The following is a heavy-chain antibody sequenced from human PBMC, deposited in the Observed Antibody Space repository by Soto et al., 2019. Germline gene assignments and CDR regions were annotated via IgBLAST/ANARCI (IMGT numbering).Heavy chain of an antibody. J-gene: IGHJ6*03. CDR2: ISSSSSYI. D-gene: IGHD3-3*01. V-gene: IGHV3-21*01. CDR1: GFTFSSYS. Sequence: PGGSLRLSCTASGFTFSSYSMNWVRQAPGKGLEWVSSISSSSSYIYYADSVKGRFTISRDNSKNTLYLQMNSLRAEDTAVYYCARAPTLFWSGYYIRGYYYYYMDVWGKGTTVTVSS. CDR3: ARAPTLFWSGYYIRGYYYYYMDV.